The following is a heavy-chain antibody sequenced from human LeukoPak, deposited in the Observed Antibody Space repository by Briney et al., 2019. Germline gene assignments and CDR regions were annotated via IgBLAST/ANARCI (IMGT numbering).Heavy chain of an antibody. CDR3: ARDGYYRVNWFDP. V-gene: IGHV4-39*07. J-gene: IGHJ5*02. CDR2: IYYSGST. D-gene: IGHD1-14*01. Sequence: PSETLSLTCTVSGGSISSSSYYWGWIPQPPGKGLEWIGSIYYSGSTYYNPSLKSRVTISVDTSKNQFSLKLSSVTAADTAVYYCARDGYYRVNWFDPWGQGTLVTVSS. CDR1: GGSISSSSYY.